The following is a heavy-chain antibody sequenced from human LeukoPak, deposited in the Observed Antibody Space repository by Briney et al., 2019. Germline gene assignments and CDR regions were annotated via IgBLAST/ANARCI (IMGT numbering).Heavy chain of an antibody. V-gene: IGHV3-7*03. CDR1: GFAFSTYW. J-gene: IGHJ4*02. D-gene: IGHD3-10*01. CDR3: AGSID. CDR2: INQDGSEK. Sequence: GGSLRLSCAASGFAFSTYWMGWVRQAPGKGPEWVANINQDGSEKYYVDSVKGRFTISRDNAKDSLYLQMNSLRADDTSVYYCAGSIDWGQGTLVTVSS.